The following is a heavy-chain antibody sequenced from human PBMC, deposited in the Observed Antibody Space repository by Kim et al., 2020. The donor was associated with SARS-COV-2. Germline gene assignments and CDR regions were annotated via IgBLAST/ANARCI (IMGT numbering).Heavy chain of an antibody. J-gene: IGHJ6*03. CDR1: GGSISSYY. V-gene: IGHV4-59*01. CDR3: ARTGGGSYYDYYYYMDV. Sequence: SETLSLTCTVSGGSISSYYWSWIRQPPGKGLEWIGYIYYSGSTNYNPSLKSRVTISVDTSKNQFSLKLSSVTAADTAVYYCARTGGGSYYDYYYYMDVWGKGTTVTVSS. D-gene: IGHD1-26*01. CDR2: IYYSGST.